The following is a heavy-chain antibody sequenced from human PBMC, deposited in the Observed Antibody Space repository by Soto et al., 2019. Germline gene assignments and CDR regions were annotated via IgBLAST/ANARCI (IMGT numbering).Heavy chain of an antibody. CDR1: GFTFSSYA. J-gene: IGHJ5*02. Sequence: PXGSLRLSCAASGFTFSSYAMHWVRQAPGKGLEWVAVISYDGSNNYYADSVKGRFTISRDNSNNTLYLQMNSLRAEDTAVYYCARLSTAACHPWGQGTLVTVSS. CDR2: ISYDGSNN. CDR3: ARLSTAACHP. V-gene: IGHV3-30-3*01. D-gene: IGHD6-6*01.